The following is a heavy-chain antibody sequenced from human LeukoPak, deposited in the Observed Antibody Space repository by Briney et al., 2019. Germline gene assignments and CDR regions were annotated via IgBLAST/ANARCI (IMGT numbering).Heavy chain of an antibody. D-gene: IGHD6-6*01. CDR1: GDSISSYY. CDR2: IYTSGGT. V-gene: IGHV4-4*09. CDR3: ARLTRLSTSPDRYYLDY. Sequence: LSETLSLTCTVSGDSISSYYWSWIRQPPGKGLEWIGYIYTSGGTNYIPSLKGRVTISIDTSKNQFSLKLSSVTAADSAVYYCARLTRLSTSPDRYYLDYWGQSTLVTVSS. J-gene: IGHJ4*02.